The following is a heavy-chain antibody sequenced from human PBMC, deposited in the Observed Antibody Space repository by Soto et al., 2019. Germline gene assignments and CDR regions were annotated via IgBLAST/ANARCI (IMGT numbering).Heavy chain of an antibody. CDR2: INTYNGNT. Sequence: QVQLVQSGAEVKNPGASVKVSCKASGYTFTRYGIGWARQAPGQGLEWMGWINTYNGNTNYAQNVQGRVTPTTDTSTSPAYMELRSLRSNDTAIYYCAMVDVYVTPSPQDVWGQGPTVIVSS. V-gene: IGHV1-18*01. J-gene: IGHJ6*02. D-gene: IGHD3-16*01. CDR1: GYTFTRYG. CDR3: AMVDVYVTPSPQDV.